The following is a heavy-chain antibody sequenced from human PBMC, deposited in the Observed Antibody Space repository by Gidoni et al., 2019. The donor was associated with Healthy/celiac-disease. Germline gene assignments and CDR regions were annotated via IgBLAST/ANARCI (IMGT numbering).Heavy chain of an antibody. CDR1: GFTFRNAW. J-gene: IGHJ4*02. CDR2: IKSKTDGGTT. CDR3: TTGRGYSGSYVGY. D-gene: IGHD1-26*01. Sequence: EVQLVESGGGLVKPGGSLRLSCAASGFTFRNAWISWVRQAPGKGLEWVGRIKSKTDGGTTDYAAPVKGRFTSSRDDSKNTLYLQMNSLKTEDTAVYYCTTGRGYSGSYVGYWGQGTLVTVSS. V-gene: IGHV3-15*01.